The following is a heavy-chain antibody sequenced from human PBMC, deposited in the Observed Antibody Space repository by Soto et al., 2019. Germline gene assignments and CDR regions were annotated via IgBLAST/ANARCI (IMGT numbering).Heavy chain of an antibody. J-gene: IGHJ4*02. CDR1: GDTFNNYG. Sequence: QVQLVQSGAEVKKPGSSVRVSCKTSGDTFNNYGLSWVRQAPGQGPEWMGTIIPIFGTTTSAQKFQGRVILTADESTTTAYMDLSSLRFEDTAVYYCARPHKGGDYFDFWGQGTLVTVSS. CDR2: IIPIFGTT. CDR3: ARPHKGGDYFDF. V-gene: IGHV1-69*18. D-gene: IGHD4-17*01.